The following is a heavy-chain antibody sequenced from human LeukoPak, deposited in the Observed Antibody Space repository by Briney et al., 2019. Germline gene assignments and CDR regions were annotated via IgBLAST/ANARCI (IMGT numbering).Heavy chain of an antibody. Sequence: SDTLSLTCTVSGGSISSGSYYWSWIRQHAGKGLEWIGRIYTSGSTNYNPSLKSRVTISVDTSKNQFSLKLSSVTAADTAVYYCASTIGDGSGSYYPFDYWGQGTLVTVSS. J-gene: IGHJ4*02. CDR2: IYTSGST. CDR1: GGSISSGSYY. V-gene: IGHV4-61*02. D-gene: IGHD3-10*01. CDR3: ASTIGDGSGSYYPFDY.